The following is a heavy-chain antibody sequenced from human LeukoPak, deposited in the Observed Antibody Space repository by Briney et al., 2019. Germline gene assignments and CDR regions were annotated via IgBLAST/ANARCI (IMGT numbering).Heavy chain of an antibody. Sequence: GGSLRLSCVASGFRFGRYWISWVRQAPGKGLEWVACVKQDGTEKNYVVSVWGRFTVSVDNGKNSLYLQMNSLRAEDTAKYYCATLDSTKSVLWGRGTAVIVSS. CDR2: VKQDGTEK. CDR3: ATLDSTKSVL. CDR1: GFRFGRYW. D-gene: IGHD2-2*01. J-gene: IGHJ1*01. V-gene: IGHV3-7*01.